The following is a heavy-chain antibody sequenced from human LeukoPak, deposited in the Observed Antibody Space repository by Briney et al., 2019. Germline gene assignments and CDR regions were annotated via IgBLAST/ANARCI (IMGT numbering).Heavy chain of an antibody. CDR2: IWDDGSYK. CDR3: ARGNSDAFDI. CDR1: GFTFSNYA. V-gene: IGHV3-33*01. J-gene: IGHJ3*02. Sequence: PGRSLRLSCAASGFTFSNYAMHWVRQPPGKGLEWVAIIWDDGSYKYYADSVKGRFTVSRDNSKNTLYLQVNSLTAEDTAVYYCARGNSDAFDIWGQGTMVTVSS. D-gene: IGHD4-23*01.